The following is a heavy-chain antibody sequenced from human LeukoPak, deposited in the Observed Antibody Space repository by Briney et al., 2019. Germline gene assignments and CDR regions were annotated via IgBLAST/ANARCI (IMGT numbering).Heavy chain of an antibody. CDR3: ARVGYHGSGSFDY. CDR2: ISPTGYTI. V-gene: IGHV3-48*03. CDR1: TFSFSNYE. D-gene: IGHD3-10*01. Sequence: GGSLRLACAASTFSFSNYEMNWVRQAPGQGLEWVSYISPTGYTIYYADSVKGRFTISRDSAKNSLYLQMSSLRAEDTAVYYCARVGYHGSGSFDYWGQGTLVTVSA. J-gene: IGHJ4*02.